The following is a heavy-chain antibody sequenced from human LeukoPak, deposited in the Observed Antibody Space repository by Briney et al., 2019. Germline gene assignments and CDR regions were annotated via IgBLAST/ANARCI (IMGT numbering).Heavy chain of an antibody. D-gene: IGHD3-10*01. CDR2: IYQTGST. CDR3: ARDLSITMIRGVTFDY. CDR1: AHSISSGNY. Sequence: SETLSLTCTVSAHSISSGNYWGWIRQPPGKGLEWIGNIYQTGSTYYNPSLTSRVTITIDTSKNQFSLKLSSVTPADTAVYYCARDLSITMIRGVTFDYWGQGALVTVSS. J-gene: IGHJ4*02. V-gene: IGHV4-38-2*02.